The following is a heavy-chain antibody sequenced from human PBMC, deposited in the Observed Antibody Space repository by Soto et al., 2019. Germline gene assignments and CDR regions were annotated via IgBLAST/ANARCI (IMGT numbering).Heavy chain of an antibody. V-gene: IGHV4-59*01. D-gene: IGHD2-15*01. CDR3: ARGDSDLAVSEAAY. Sequence: QMQMQESGPRLVKPSETLSLTCTVSGASITDSYWGWIRQPPEKGLEWIGYIYFSGVATYNPSLKSRATMSRDTSKNEFSLKLTSVTAADTAIYYCARGDSDLAVSEAAYWGQGTLVTVSS. CDR1: GASITDSY. J-gene: IGHJ1*01. CDR2: IYFSGVA.